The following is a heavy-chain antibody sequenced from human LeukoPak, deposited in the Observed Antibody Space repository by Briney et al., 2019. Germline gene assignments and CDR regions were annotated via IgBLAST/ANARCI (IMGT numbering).Heavy chain of an antibody. CDR2: IYHSGST. J-gene: IGHJ4*02. CDR1: GGSISSGGYY. D-gene: IGHD1-1*01. CDR3: ARHEWTTAEDY. V-gene: IGHV4-30-2*03. Sequence: PSQTLSLTCTVSGGSISSGGYYWSWIRQPPGKGLEWIGYIYHSGSTYYNPSLKSRVTISVDTSKNQYSLKVSSVTAADTAVYYCARHEWTTAEDYWGQGTLVAVSS.